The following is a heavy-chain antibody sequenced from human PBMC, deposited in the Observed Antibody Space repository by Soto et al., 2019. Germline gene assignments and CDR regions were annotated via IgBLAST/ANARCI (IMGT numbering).Heavy chain of an antibody. CDR3: ARPLEQWQLGFGMDV. D-gene: IGHD6-19*01. CDR1: GFTLSTYG. Sequence: QTGGSLRLSCAASGFTLSTYGMHWVRQAPGKGLEWVAVVWYDGSKEYYADSVKGRFTVSRDNSKNTLYLQMNSLRAEDTAVYYCARPLEQWQLGFGMDVWGQGSPVTVSS. V-gene: IGHV3-33*01. CDR2: VWYDGSKE. J-gene: IGHJ6*01.